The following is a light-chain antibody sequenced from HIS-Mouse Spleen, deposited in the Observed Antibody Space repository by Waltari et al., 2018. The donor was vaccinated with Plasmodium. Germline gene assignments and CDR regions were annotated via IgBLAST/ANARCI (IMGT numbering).Light chain of an antibody. CDR1: QSVSSN. CDR3: HQYNNWPLWT. J-gene: IGKJ1*01. CDR2: GAS. V-gene: IGKV3-15*01. Sequence: EIVMTQSPATMSVSPGGGANLPGRASQSVSSNLAWYKQKPGQAPRLLSYGASTRATGIPAMFSGSGSGTEFTLTISSMQSEDFAVYYCHQYNNWPLWTFGQGTKVEIK.